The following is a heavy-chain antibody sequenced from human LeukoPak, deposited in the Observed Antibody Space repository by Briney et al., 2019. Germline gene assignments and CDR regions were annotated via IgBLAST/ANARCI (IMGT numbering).Heavy chain of an antibody. CDR1: GFTFSSYS. CDR3: ARGLLPHYYGSGSYVSGLPKHYYYYYMDV. J-gene: IGHJ6*03. V-gene: IGHV3-48*04. Sequence: GGSLRLSCAASGFTFSSYSMNWVSQAPGKGLKCVSYISSSSSTIYYADSVKGRFTISRDNAKNSLYLQMNSLRAEDTAVYYCARGLLPHYYGSGSYVSGLPKHYYYYYMDVWGKGTTVTVSS. CDR2: ISSSSSTI. D-gene: IGHD3-10*01.